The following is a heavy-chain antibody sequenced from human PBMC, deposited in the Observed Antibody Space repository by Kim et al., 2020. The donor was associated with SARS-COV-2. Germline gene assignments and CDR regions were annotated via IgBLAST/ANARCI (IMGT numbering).Heavy chain of an antibody. D-gene: IGHD3-22*01. CDR1: GYTFTSYG. CDR3: ARDLKYYYDSSGRTPHNFDY. V-gene: IGHV1-18*01. J-gene: IGHJ4*02. Sequence: ASVKVSCKASGYTFTSYGISWVRQAPGQGLEWMGWISAYNGNTNYAQKLQGRVTMTTDTSTSTAYMELRSLRSDDTAVYYCARDLKYYYDSSGRTPHNFDYWGQGTLVTVSS. CDR2: ISAYNGNT.